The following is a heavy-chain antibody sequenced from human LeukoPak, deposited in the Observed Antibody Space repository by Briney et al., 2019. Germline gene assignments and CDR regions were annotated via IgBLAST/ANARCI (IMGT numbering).Heavy chain of an antibody. Sequence: PSETLSLTCTVSGGSISSYYLSWIRQPPGKGLEWIGYIYYSGSTNYNPSLKSRVTISVGTSKNQFSLKLSSVTAADTAVYYCARSTITDNWFDPWGQGTLVTVSS. CDR2: IYYSGST. J-gene: IGHJ5*02. V-gene: IGHV4-59*01. D-gene: IGHD1-14*01. CDR1: GGSISSYY. CDR3: ARSTITDNWFDP.